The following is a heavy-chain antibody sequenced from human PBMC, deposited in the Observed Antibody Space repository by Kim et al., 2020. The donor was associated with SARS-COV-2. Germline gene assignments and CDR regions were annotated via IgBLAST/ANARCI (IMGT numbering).Heavy chain of an antibody. J-gene: IGHJ6*02. Sequence: GGSLRLSCAASGFTFSSYEMNWVRQAPGKGLEWVSYISSSGSTIYYADSVKGRFTISRDNAKNSLYLQMNSLRAEDTAVYYCARDHWDCSSTSCFYHYYGMDVWGQGTTVTVSS. CDR2: ISSSGSTI. CDR3: ARDHWDCSSTSCFYHYYGMDV. V-gene: IGHV3-48*03. D-gene: IGHD2-2*01. CDR1: GFTFSSYE.